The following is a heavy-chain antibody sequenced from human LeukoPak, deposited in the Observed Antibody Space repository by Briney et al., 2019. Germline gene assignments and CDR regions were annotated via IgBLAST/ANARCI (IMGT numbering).Heavy chain of an antibody. Sequence: GRSLRLSCAASGFTFDDYGMHWVRQAPGKGLEWVSGISWNGCGVGYAASVKGRFTISRDNAKKSLFLQMNSLRPEDTALYYCAKGDCGSSSCTRLDNWGQGTLVTVSS. CDR3: AKGDCGSSSCTRLDN. CDR1: GFTFDDYG. J-gene: IGHJ4*02. V-gene: IGHV3-9*01. CDR2: ISWNGCGV. D-gene: IGHD2-2*01.